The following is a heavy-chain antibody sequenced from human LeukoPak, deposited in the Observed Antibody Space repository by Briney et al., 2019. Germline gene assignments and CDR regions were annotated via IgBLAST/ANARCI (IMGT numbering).Heavy chain of an antibody. V-gene: IGHV3-73*01. CDR3: AKNGFAASGSEFPGDH. Sequence: ARGSLRLSCAASGFTFSGSAMHWVRQASGKGLEWVGRIRSKANSYATAYAASVKGRFTIPRDDSKNTAYLQMNSLDTEDTAVYYCAKNGFAASGSEFPGDHWGQGTLVTVSS. J-gene: IGHJ4*02. CDR1: GFTFSGSA. CDR2: IRSKANSYAT. D-gene: IGHD2-21*01.